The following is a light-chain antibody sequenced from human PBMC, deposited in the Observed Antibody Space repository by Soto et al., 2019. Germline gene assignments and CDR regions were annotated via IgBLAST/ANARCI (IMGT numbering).Light chain of an antibody. Sequence: QSVLTQPPSVSWAPGQRVTISCTGSSSNIGAGYDVHWYQQLPGTAPKLLIYGNSNRPSGVPDRFSGSKSGTSASLAITGLQAEDEADYYCQSYDSSLSGSGFGTGTKVTVL. CDR3: QSYDSSLSGSG. J-gene: IGLJ1*01. V-gene: IGLV1-40*01. CDR1: SSNIGAGYD. CDR2: GNS.